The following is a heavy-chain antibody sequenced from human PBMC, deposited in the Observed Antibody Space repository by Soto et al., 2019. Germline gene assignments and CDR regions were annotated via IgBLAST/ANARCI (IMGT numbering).Heavy chain of an antibody. CDR2: IYPGDSDT. Sequence: GESLKISCKGSGYKFTSYWIGWVRQMPGKGLEWMGIIYPGDSDTRYSPSFQGRVTISADKSISTAYLQWSSLKASDTAMYFCARQSPVFYFDYWGRGTLVTAPQ. CDR1: GYKFTSYW. D-gene: IGHD6-19*01. CDR3: ARQSPVFYFDY. J-gene: IGHJ4*02. V-gene: IGHV5-51*01.